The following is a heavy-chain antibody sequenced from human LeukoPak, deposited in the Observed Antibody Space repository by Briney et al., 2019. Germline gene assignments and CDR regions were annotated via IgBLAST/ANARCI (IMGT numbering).Heavy chain of an antibody. D-gene: IGHD3-16*01. J-gene: IGHJ6*02. CDR2: IYYSGST. V-gene: IGHV4-30-4*01. Sequence: SETLSLTCTVSGGSISSGDYYWSWIRQPPGKGLEWIGYIYYSGSTYYNPSLKSRVTISVDTSKNQFSLKLSSVTAADTAVYYCARDGLQNYYGMDVWGQGTRSPSP. CDR1: GGSISSGDYY. CDR3: ARDGLQNYYGMDV.